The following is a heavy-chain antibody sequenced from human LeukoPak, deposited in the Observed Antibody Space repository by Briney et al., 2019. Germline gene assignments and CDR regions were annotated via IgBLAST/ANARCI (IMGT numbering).Heavy chain of an antibody. V-gene: IGHV3-23*01. Sequence: GGSLRLSCAASGFSISSNYMSWVRQAPGKGLEWVSAISGSGGSTYYADSVKGRFTISRDNSKNTLYLQMKSLRAEDTAVYYCARGGKRRGITLIVATSTPRDAFDIWGQGTMVTVSS. D-gene: IGHD3-22*01. J-gene: IGHJ3*02. CDR1: GFSISSNY. CDR2: ISGSGGST. CDR3: ARGGKRRGITLIVATSTPRDAFDI.